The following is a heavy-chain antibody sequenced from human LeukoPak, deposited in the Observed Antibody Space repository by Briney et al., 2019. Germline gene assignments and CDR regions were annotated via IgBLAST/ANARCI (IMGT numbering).Heavy chain of an antibody. CDR1: GFTFSSYG. Sequence: GGSLRLSCAASGFTFSSYGMHWVRQAPGKGLEWVAIIWYDGSNKYYADSVKGRFTISRDNSKNTLYLQMNSLRAEDTAVYYCAKDGTSVTTLNYFDYWGQGTLVTVSS. D-gene: IGHD4-17*01. J-gene: IGHJ4*02. CDR3: AKDGTSVTTLNYFDY. V-gene: IGHV3-33*06. CDR2: IWYDGSNK.